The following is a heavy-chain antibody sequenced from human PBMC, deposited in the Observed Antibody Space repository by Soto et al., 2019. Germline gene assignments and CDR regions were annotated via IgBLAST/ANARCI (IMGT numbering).Heavy chain of an antibody. V-gene: IGHV4-59*01. CDR1: GGSISSYY. CDR2: IYYSGST. J-gene: IGHJ5*02. CDR3: ARALRPHYYDSSGSQSNWFDP. Sequence: SETLSLTCTVSGGSISSYYWSWIRQPPGKGLEWIGYIYYSGSTNYNPSLKSRVTISVDTSKNQLSLKLSSVTAADTAVYYCARALRPHYYDSSGSQSNWFDPWGQGTLVTVSS. D-gene: IGHD3-22*01.